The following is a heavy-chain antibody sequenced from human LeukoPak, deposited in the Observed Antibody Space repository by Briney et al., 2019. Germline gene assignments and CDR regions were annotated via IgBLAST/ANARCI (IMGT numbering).Heavy chain of an antibody. J-gene: IGHJ4*02. CDR1: GLTFSNYA. V-gene: IGHV3-23*01. CDR3: AKRGIMTRGIIIIGFHKEAYYYDC. CDR2: ISDSGGST. D-gene: IGHD3-10*01. Sequence: GGSLRLSCAASGLTFSNYAMSWVRQAPGKGLEWVSGISDSGGSTYYADSVKGRFIISRDNSKNTLYLQMNSLRAEDTAVYYCAKRGIMTRGIIIIGFHKEAYYYDCWGQGTLVTVSS.